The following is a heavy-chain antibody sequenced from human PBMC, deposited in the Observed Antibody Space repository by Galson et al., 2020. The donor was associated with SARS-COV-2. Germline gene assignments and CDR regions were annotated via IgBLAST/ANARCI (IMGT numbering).Heavy chain of an antibody. J-gene: IGHJ6*03. V-gene: IGHV1-69*10. CDR1: GYTFTSYY. CDR3: ARSPSTVTLIRHYYYYMDV. D-gene: IGHD4-4*01. Sequence: SVKVSCKASGYTFTSYYIHWVRQAPGQGLEWMGGIIPIPGIANYAQKFQGRVTITADKSTSTAYMELSSLRSEDTAVYYCARSPSTVTLIRHYYYYMDVWGKGTTVTVSS. CDR2: IIPIPGIA.